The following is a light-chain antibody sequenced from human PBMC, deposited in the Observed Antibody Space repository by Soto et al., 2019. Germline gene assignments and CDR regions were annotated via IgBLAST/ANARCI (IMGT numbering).Light chain of an antibody. Sequence: EIPVTQSPSSLSASVWDRVTITCRASQSISSYLNWYQQKPGKAPKLLIYAASSLQSGVPSRFSGSGSGTDFTLTISSLQPEDFATYYCQQSYSTPLTFGGGTKVDIK. J-gene: IGKJ4*01. CDR1: QSISSY. CDR2: AAS. CDR3: QQSYSTPLT. V-gene: IGKV1-39*01.